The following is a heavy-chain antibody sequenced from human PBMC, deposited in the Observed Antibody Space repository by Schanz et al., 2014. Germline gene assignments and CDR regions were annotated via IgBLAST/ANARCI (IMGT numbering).Heavy chain of an antibody. V-gene: IGHV1-69*08. Sequence: QVQLVQSGAEVKKPGSSVKVSCTASGGTFSSYTISWIRQAPGQGLEWMGKIIPVLNIATYAQRFQGRVSITADTSTNTAYMELSSLRSEDTAMYYCARDYYDSSGYYYCDYWGQGTLVTVSS. J-gene: IGHJ4*02. CDR1: GGTFSSYT. D-gene: IGHD3-22*01. CDR2: IIPVLNIA. CDR3: ARDYYDSSGYYYCDY.